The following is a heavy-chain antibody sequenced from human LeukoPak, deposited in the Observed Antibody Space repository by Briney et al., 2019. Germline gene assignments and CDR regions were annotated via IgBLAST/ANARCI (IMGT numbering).Heavy chain of an antibody. V-gene: IGHV4-59*01. J-gene: IGHJ4*02. D-gene: IGHD3-16*01. CDR2: IYYSGNT. Sequence: SETLSLTCTVSGGSISSYYWSWIRQPPGKGLEWIGYIYYSGNTNYNPSLKSRVTLSVDTSKNQFSLKLSSVTAADTAVYYCAARGGGDFDYWGQGTLVTVSS. CDR1: GGSISSYY. CDR3: AARGGGDFDY.